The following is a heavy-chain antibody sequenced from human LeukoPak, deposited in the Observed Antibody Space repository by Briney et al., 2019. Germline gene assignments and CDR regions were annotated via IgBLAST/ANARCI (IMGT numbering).Heavy chain of an antibody. CDR3: ARDIAAAGDYYYYGMDV. CDR2: ISITSTYI. J-gene: IGHJ6*02. D-gene: IGHD6-13*01. Sequence: PGGSLRLSCVVSGFTFSSHVMTWVRQAPGKGLEWVSSISITSTYIYYSDSVKGRFTISRDNAKNSMYLQMNSLRAEDTAVYYCARDIAAAGDYYYYGMDVWGQGTTVTVSS. CDR1: GFTFSSHV. V-gene: IGHV3-21*01.